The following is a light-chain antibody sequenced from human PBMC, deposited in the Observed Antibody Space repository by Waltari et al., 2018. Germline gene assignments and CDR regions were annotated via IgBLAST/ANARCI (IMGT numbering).Light chain of an antibody. CDR2: DVS. Sequence: QSVLTQSASVSGSPGQSITISCPGTSGDVGAHTYVSWYQQHPGKAPQLIIYDVSKRPSGVSNRISASKSGNTASLTISGLQAEDEAHYYCNSYTSSTNVVFGGGTKLTVL. J-gene: IGLJ2*01. CDR1: SGDVGAHTY. V-gene: IGLV2-14*03. CDR3: NSYTSSTNVV.